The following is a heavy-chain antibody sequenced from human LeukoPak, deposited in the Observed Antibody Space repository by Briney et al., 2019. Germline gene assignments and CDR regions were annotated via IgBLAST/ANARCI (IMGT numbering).Heavy chain of an antibody. V-gene: IGHV3-33*01. CDR3: ARDRLPYYYYGMDV. J-gene: IGHJ6*02. CDR2: IWYDGGNK. Sequence: GGSLRLSCAASGFTFSSYGMHWVRQAPGKGLEWVAVIWYDGGNKYYADSVKGRFTISRDNSKNTLYPQMNSLRAEDTAVYYCARDRLPYYYYGMDVWGQGTTVTVSS. CDR1: GFTFSSYG. D-gene: IGHD4-17*01.